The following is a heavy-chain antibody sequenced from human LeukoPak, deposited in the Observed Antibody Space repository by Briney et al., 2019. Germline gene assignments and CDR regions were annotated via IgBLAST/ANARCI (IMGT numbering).Heavy chain of an antibody. CDR3: ARDGRSSGSNYY. V-gene: IGHV3-7*04. Sequence: PGGSLRLSCAASGFTFGTYWMSWVRQAPGKGLEWVASIKQDGSEKYYVDSVKGRFTISRDNAKNSLYLQMNSLRVEDTAVYYCARDGRSSGSNYYWGQGTLVTVSS. D-gene: IGHD3-10*01. J-gene: IGHJ4*02. CDR1: GFTFGTYW. CDR2: IKQDGSEK.